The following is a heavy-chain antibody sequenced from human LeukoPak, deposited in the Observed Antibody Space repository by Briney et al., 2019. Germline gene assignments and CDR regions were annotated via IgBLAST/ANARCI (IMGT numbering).Heavy chain of an antibody. CDR3: ARADTTHPYYFDY. V-gene: IGHV3-21*01. J-gene: IGHJ4*02. D-gene: IGHD5-18*01. CDR2: ISSSSSYI. CDR1: GFTFSSYS. Sequence: TGGSLRLSCAASGFTFSSYSMNWVRQAQGKGLEWVSSISSSSSYIYYADSVKGRFTISRDNAKNSLYLQVNSLRAEDTAVYYCARADTTHPYYFDYWGQGTLVTVSS.